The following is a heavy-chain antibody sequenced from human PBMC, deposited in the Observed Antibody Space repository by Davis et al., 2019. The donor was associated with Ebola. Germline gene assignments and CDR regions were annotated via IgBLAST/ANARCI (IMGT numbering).Heavy chain of an antibody. CDR2: IKQDGSEI. CDR3: SRGGAVKFDY. J-gene: IGHJ4*02. V-gene: IGHV3-7*01. CDR1: EFIFSSYA. Sequence: GESLKISCATPEFIFSSYAMSWVRQAPGKGLEWVANIKQDGSEIHYVDSVKGRFTISRDNTKNSLYLQMNSLRDEDTALYYCSRGGAVKFDYWGQGTLVTVSS. D-gene: IGHD4-17*01.